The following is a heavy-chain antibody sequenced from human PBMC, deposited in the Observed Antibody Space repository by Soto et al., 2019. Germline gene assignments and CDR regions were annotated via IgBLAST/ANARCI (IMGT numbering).Heavy chain of an antibody. Sequence: SETLSLTCAVSGGSISSGGYSWSWIRQPPGKGLEWIGYIYHSGSTYYNPSLKSRVTISVDTSKNQFSLKLSSVTAADTAVYYCARDGEWELPGGFDPWGQGTLVTVSS. CDR3: ARDGEWELPGGFDP. V-gene: IGHV4-30-2*05. CDR1: GGSISSGGYS. D-gene: IGHD1-26*01. J-gene: IGHJ5*02. CDR2: IYHSGST.